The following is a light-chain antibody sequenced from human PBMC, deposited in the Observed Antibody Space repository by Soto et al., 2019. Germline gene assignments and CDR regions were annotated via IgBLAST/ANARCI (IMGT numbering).Light chain of an antibody. J-gene: IGLJ3*02. Sequence: QSALTQPASVSGSPGQSITISCTGTSSDVGGYNYVSWYQPHPGKAPKLMIYDVSNRPSGVSNRFSGSKSGNTASLTISGLQAEDEAYYYGSSYTSSRGVFGGGTKLTVL. CDR1: SSDVGGYNY. V-gene: IGLV2-14*01. CDR2: DVS. CDR3: SSYTSSRGV.